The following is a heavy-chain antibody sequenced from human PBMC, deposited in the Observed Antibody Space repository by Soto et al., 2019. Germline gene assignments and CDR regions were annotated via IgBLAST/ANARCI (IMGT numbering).Heavy chain of an antibody. Sequence: GALGISCAASGFTFSSSSMNWVRQAPGKGLEWVSSISSSSSYIYYADSVKGRFTISRDNAKNSLYLQMDSLRAEDTAVYYCARELGDYWGQGTLVTVSS. V-gene: IGHV3-21*01. CDR1: GFTFSSSS. CDR2: ISSSSSYI. J-gene: IGHJ4*02. CDR3: ARELGDY. D-gene: IGHD3-3*02.